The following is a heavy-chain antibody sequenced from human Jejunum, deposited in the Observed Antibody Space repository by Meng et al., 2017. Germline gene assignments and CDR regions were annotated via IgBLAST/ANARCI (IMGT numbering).Heavy chain of an antibody. CDR2: AST. V-gene: IGHV4-61*08. J-gene: IGHJ4*02. CDR1: GGSVSSAGYQ. D-gene: IGHD1-26*01. Sequence: QVQLQESGPVLGRPSETLSLICSVVGGSVSSAGYQWSWIRQPPGKGLEWIGYASTNYNPSLKSRVTISVDTSKNQFSLRLTSVTAADTAVYYCARDHMGSLDYWGQGILVTVSS. CDR3: ARDHMGSLDY.